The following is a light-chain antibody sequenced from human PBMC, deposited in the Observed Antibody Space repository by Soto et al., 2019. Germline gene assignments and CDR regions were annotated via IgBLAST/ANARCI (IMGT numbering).Light chain of an antibody. J-gene: IGKJ3*01. CDR1: QRVSSSY. Sequence: EIVLTQSPGTLSLSPGERATLSCRASQRVSSSYLAWYQRKPGQAPRLLIYGASSRATGIPDRFSGSGSGTDFTLTISRLEPEDFAVYYCQQYGSSPLTFGRGTKVDIK. CDR2: GAS. V-gene: IGKV3-20*01. CDR3: QQYGSSPLT.